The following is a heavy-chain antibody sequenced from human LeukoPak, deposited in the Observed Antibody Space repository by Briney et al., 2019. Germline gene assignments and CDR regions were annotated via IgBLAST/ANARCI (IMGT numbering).Heavy chain of an antibody. CDR1: GGSFSGYY. Sequence: PSQTLSLTCAVYGGSFSGYYWSWIRQPPGKGLEWIGEINHSGSTNYNPSLKSRVTISVDTSKNQFSLKLTSVTAADTAVYYCARGPPPFGAVAGIDYWGQGTLVTVSS. J-gene: IGHJ4*02. V-gene: IGHV4-34*01. D-gene: IGHD6-19*01. CDR3: ARGPPPFGAVAGIDY. CDR2: INHSGST.